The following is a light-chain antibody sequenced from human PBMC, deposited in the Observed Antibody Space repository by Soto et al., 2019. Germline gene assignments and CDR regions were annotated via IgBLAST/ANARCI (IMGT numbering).Light chain of an antibody. CDR3: QQYDILPT. J-gene: IGKJ2*01. V-gene: IGKV1-33*01. CDR2: DAS. Sequence: DIRLTQSPSSLSTSVGDRVTITCQASQDISNFLNWYQQKPGKAPRLLIYDASSLQTGFPSRFSGSGSGTDFTFTISSLQPEDVATYYCQQYDILPTFGQGTKMEIK. CDR1: QDISNF.